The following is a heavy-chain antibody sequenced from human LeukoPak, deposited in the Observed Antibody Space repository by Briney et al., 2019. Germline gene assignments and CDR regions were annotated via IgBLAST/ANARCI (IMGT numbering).Heavy chain of an antibody. CDR1: GFTFSSYW. V-gene: IGHV3-7*01. Sequence: GGSLRLSCAASGFTFSSYWMSWVRQAPGKGLEWVANIKKDGSEKYYVDSVKGRFTISRDNAKTSLYLQMNSLRAEDTAVYYCARVPWFGRFFDYWGQGTLVTVSS. CDR3: ARVPWFGRFFDY. CDR2: IKKDGSEK. J-gene: IGHJ4*02. D-gene: IGHD3-10*01.